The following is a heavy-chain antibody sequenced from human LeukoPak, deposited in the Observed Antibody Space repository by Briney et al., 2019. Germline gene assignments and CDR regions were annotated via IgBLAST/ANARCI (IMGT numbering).Heavy chain of an antibody. CDR3: ARDKGSSTYYDFWSGYCWFDP. Sequence: GGSLRLPCAASGFTFSSYWMSWVRQAPGKGLEWVANIKQDGSEKYYVDSVKGRFTISRDNAKNSLYLQMNSLRAEDTAVYYCARDKGSSTYYDFWSGYCWFDPWGQGTLVTVSS. J-gene: IGHJ5*02. D-gene: IGHD3-3*01. V-gene: IGHV3-7*01. CDR2: IKQDGSEK. CDR1: GFTFSSYW.